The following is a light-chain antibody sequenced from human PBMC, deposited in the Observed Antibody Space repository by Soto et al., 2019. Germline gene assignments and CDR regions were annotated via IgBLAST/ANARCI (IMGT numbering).Light chain of an antibody. CDR3: QKYNIAPQT. CDR2: AAS. Sequence: DIQMTQSPSSLSASVGDRVSITCRASQGISNYLAWYQQKPGKVPKLLIYAASTLKSGVPSRFSGSVSGKEFTLTISSLQPEEVATYYCQKYNIAPQTFGPGTKLHLK. J-gene: IGKJ3*01. CDR1: QGISNY. V-gene: IGKV1-27*01.